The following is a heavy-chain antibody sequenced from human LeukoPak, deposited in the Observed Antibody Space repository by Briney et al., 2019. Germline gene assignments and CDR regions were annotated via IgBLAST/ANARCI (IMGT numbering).Heavy chain of an antibody. CDR2: INHSGST. CDR1: GGSFSGYY. V-gene: IGHV4-34*01. CDR3: ARRPLYYYDSSGYYDY. J-gene: IGHJ4*02. D-gene: IGHD3-22*01. Sequence: SETLSLTCAVYGGSFSGYYWSWIRQPPGKGLEWIGEINHSGSTNYNPSLKSRVTISVDTSKNQFSLKLSSVTAADTAVYYCARRPLYYYDSSGYYDYWGQGTLVTASS.